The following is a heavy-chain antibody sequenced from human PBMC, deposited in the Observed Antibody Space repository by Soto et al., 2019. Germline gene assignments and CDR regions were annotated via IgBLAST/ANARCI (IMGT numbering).Heavy chain of an antibody. CDR1: GGTFSSYA. Sequence: SVKVSCKASGGTFSSYAISWVRQAPGQGLEWMGGIIPIFGTANYAQKFQGRVTITADKSTSTAYMELSSLRSEDTAVYYCARDWAYSSSSDNWFDPWGQGTLVTVSS. CDR3: ARDWAYSSSSDNWFDP. V-gene: IGHV1-69*06. CDR2: IIPIFGTA. D-gene: IGHD6-13*01. J-gene: IGHJ5*02.